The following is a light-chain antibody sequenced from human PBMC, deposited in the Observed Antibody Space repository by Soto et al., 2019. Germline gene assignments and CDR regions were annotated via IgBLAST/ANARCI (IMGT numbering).Light chain of an antibody. Sequence: EFVLTQSPGTLSLSPWERATLSCRASQTVRNNYLAWYQQKPGQAPKLLIYDASSRATGIPDRFSGSGSGTDFSLTISSLEPGDLAVYYCQQYGSSPRTFGQGTKVDIK. CDR1: QTVRNNY. CDR3: QQYGSSPRT. V-gene: IGKV3-20*01. J-gene: IGKJ1*01. CDR2: DAS.